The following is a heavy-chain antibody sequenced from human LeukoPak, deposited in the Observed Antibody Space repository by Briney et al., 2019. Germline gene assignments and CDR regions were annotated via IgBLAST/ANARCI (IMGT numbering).Heavy chain of an antibody. Sequence: PGGSLRLSCASFGFTFSSFAMSWVRQAPGKGLEWVSTISGSGGSTYYADSVKGRFTISRDNSKNMLYLQMNSLRAEDTAVYYCAKTVSGSHSYEGGDYWGQGTLVTVSS. CDR3: AKTVSGSHSYEGGDY. V-gene: IGHV3-23*01. J-gene: IGHJ4*02. D-gene: IGHD3-16*02. CDR1: GFTFSSFA. CDR2: ISGSGGST.